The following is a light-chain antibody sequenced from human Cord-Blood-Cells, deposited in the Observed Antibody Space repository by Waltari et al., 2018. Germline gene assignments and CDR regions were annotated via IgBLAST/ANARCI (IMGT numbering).Light chain of an antibody. CDR1: SSYVGGYNY. CDR2: DVS. V-gene: IGLV2-14*01. CDR3: SSYTSSSTWV. Sequence: QSALTQPASVSGSPGQSITIPCPGTSSYVGGYNYAPWYQQHPGKAPKLMIYDVSKRPSGVSNRFSGSKSGNTASLTISGLQAEDEADYYCSSYTSSSTWVFGGGTKLTVL. J-gene: IGLJ3*02.